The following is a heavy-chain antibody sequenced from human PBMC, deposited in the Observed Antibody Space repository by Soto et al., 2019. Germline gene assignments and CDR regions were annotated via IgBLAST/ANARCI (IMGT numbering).Heavy chain of an antibody. D-gene: IGHD6-19*01. J-gene: IGHJ3*02. V-gene: IGHV1-18*01. CDR1: GYTFTSYD. CDR2: ISAYNGNT. Sequence: ASVKVSCKASGYTFTSYDINWVRQATGQGLEWMGWISAYNGNTNYAQKLQGRVTMTTDTSTSTAYMELRSLRSDDTAVYYCARCLGGWYVHDAFDIWGQGPMVTVSS. CDR3: ARCLGGWYVHDAFDI.